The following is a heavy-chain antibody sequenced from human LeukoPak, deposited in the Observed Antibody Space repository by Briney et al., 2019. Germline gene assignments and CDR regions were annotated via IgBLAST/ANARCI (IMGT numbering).Heavy chain of an antibody. D-gene: IGHD3-22*01. V-gene: IGHV4-30-4*08. CDR2: IYYSGST. J-gene: IGHJ4*02. CDR1: GGSISSGDYY. CDR3: ARKYYYDSSGYYYDY. Sequence: TLYLTCTVSGGSISSGDYYWSWIRQPPGKGLEWIGYIYYSGSTYYNPSLKSRVTISVDTSKNQFSLKLSSVTAADTAVYYCARKYYYDSSGYYYDYWGQGTLVTVSS.